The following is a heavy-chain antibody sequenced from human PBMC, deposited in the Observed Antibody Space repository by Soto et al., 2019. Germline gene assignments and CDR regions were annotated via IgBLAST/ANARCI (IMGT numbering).Heavy chain of an antibody. J-gene: IGHJ3*01. CDR2: ISGNGGFT. CDR3: VRETKNAFDV. Sequence: GGSLRLSCAASGFSFTYSAMSWVRQAPGKGLECVSGISGNGGFTYYADSVKGRFIISRDNSKDTVDLQMNSLRADDTAVYYCVRETKNAFDVWGQGTVVTGSS. V-gene: IGHV3-23*01. CDR1: GFSFTYSA.